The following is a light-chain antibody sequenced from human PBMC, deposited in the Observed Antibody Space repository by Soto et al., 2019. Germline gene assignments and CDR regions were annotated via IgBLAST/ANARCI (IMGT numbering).Light chain of an antibody. Sequence: ELVLTQSPGPLSLSPGERDTLSFRASQSVSSSYLAWSQQKPCQAPRLLXYCSSSRATGIPDRFSCSGAGTDFTLTLSRLEPEDFAVYYCQQHGSSPGTFGQGTKVDIK. CDR3: QQHGSSPGT. V-gene: IGKV3-20*01. CDR2: CSS. J-gene: IGKJ1*01. CDR1: QSVSSSY.